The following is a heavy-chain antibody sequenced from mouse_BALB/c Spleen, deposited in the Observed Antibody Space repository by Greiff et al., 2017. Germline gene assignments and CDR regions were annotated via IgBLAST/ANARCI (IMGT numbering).Heavy chain of an antibody. CDR1: GFTFSSYA. CDR2: ISSGGST. Sequence: EVQVVESGGGLVKPGGSLKLSCAASGFTFSSYAMSWVRQTPEKRLEWVASISSGGSTYYPDSVKGRFTISRDNARNILYLQMSSLRSEDTAMYYCARGHDGYSYYFDYWGQGTTLTVSS. V-gene: IGHV5-6-5*01. J-gene: IGHJ2*01. CDR3: ARGHDGYSYYFDY. D-gene: IGHD2-3*01.